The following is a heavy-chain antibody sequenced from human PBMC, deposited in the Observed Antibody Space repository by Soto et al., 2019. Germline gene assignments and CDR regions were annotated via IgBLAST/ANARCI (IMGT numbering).Heavy chain of an antibody. CDR3: ARVSSSSVWFDL. D-gene: IGHD6-6*01. Sequence: PSETLSLTCTVSGGSISSGGYYWSWIRQHPGKGLEWIGYIYYSGSTYYNPSLKSRVTISVDTSKNQFSLKLSSVTAADTAVYYCARVSSSSVWFDLWGQGTLVTVSS. CDR1: GGSISSGGYY. J-gene: IGHJ5*02. CDR2: IYYSGST. V-gene: IGHV4-31*03.